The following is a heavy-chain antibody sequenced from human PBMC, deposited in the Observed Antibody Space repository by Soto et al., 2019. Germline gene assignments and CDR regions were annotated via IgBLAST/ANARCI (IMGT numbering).Heavy chain of an antibody. CDR1: GGSISSYY. CDR2: IYYSGST. Sequence: SETLSLTCTVSGGSISSYYWSWIRQPPGKGLEWIGYIYYSGSTNYNPSLKSRVTISVDTSKNQFSLKLSSVTAADTAVYYCARKEYYFDYWGQGTLVTVSS. J-gene: IGHJ4*02. V-gene: IGHV4-59*01. CDR3: ARKEYYFDY.